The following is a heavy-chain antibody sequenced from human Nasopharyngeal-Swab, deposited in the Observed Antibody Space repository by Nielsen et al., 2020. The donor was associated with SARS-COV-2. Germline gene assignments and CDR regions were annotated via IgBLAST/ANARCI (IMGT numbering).Heavy chain of an antibody. CDR3: APPAGDAFDI. CDR1: GLRFSSCP. D-gene: IGHD6-13*01. CDR2: ISSSSSYI. V-gene: IGHV3-21*01. J-gene: IGHJ3*02. Sequence: GGSLRLSCAASGLRFSSCPMNWVRQAPGKGLEWASSISSSSSYIYYADSVKGRFTISRDNAKNSLYLQMNSLRAEDTAVYYCAPPAGDAFDIWGQGTMVTVSS.